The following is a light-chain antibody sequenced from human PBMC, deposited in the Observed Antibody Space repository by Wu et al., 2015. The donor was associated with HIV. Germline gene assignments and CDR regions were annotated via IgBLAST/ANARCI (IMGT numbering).Light chain of an antibody. J-gene: IGKJ1*01. Sequence: GTSPGLLTLCCIVPGPTGIPSRFSGSGSGTDFTLTISRLETEDFAVYYCQHYDDSRARWFGQGTKLEIK. V-gene: IGKV3-7*02. CDR3: QHYDDSRARW. CDR2: CI.